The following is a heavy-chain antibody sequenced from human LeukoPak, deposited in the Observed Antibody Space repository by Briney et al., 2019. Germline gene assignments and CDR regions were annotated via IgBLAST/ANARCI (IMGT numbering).Heavy chain of an antibody. J-gene: IGHJ3*02. D-gene: IGHD6-19*01. CDR1: GFTFSSYS. CDR3: ARDRGIAVAGTGAFDI. CDR2: ISSSSSYI. V-gene: IGHV3-21*01. Sequence: KPGGSLRLSCAASGFTFSSYSMNWVRQAPGKGLEWVSSISSSSSYIYYADSVKGRFTISRDNAKNSLYPQMNSLRAEDTAVYYCARDRGIAVAGTGAFDIWGQGTMVTVSS.